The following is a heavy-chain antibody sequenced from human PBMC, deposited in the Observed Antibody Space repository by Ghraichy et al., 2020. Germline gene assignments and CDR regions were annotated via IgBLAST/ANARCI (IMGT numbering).Heavy chain of an antibody. CDR1: GGSISSGDYS. Sequence: SETLSLTCAVSGGSISSGDYSWSWIRQTPGKGLEWMGSIYHSGSTYYNPSLRSRVTFSVDRSKNQFSLKLSSVTAADTDVYYCARGLPGLGHGDGFDIWGQGTMVTISS. CDR3: ARGLPGLGHGDGFDI. CDR2: IYHSGST. V-gene: IGHV4-30-2*01. J-gene: IGHJ3*02. D-gene: IGHD2-21*01.